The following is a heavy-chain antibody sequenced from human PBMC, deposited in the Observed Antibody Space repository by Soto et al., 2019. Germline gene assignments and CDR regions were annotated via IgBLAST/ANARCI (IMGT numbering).Heavy chain of an antibody. V-gene: IGHV5-51*01. CDR1: GYSFTSYW. D-gene: IGHD2-2*01. CDR3: ARHGSRDIVVVPAALKYYYYGMDV. CDR2: IYPGDSDT. Sequence: GESLKISCKGSGYSFTSYWIGWVRQVPGKGLEWMGIIYPGDSDTRYSPSFQGQVTISADKSISTAYLQWSSLKASDTAMYYCARHGSRDIVVVPAALKYYYYGMDVWGQGTTVTVSS. J-gene: IGHJ6*02.